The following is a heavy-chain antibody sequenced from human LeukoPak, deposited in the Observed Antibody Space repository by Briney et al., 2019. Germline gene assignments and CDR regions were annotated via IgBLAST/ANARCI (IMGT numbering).Heavy chain of an antibody. D-gene: IGHD5-12*01. Sequence: SETLSLTCAVYGGSFSGYYWSWIRQPPGKGLEWIGEINHSGSTNYNPSLKSRVTISVDTSKNQFSLKLSSVTAADTAVYYCARGLATGSGYWGQGTLVTVSS. CDR3: ARGLATGSGY. CDR1: GGSFSGYY. CDR2: INHSGST. V-gene: IGHV4-34*01. J-gene: IGHJ4*02.